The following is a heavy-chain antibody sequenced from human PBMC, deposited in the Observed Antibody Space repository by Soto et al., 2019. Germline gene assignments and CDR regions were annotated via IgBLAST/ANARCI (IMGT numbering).Heavy chain of an antibody. CDR1: GFTFSSYA. CDR3: VKGGSSGWFVGYFDY. J-gene: IGHJ4*02. D-gene: IGHD6-19*01. Sequence: PGGSLRLSCSASGFTFSSYAVHWVRQAPGKGLEYVSAISSNGGSTYYADSVKGRFTISRDNSKNTLYLQMSSLRAEDTAVYYCVKGGSSGWFVGYFDYWGQGTLVTVSS. V-gene: IGHV3-64D*06. CDR2: ISSNGGST.